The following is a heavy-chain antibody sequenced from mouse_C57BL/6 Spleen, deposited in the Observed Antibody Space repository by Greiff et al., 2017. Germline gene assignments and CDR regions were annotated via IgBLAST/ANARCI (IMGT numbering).Heavy chain of an antibody. CDR2: IYPRDGST. V-gene: IGHV1-85*01. J-gene: IGHJ2*01. Sequence: VHLVESGPELVKPGASVKLSCKASGYTFTSYDINWVKQRPGQGLEWIGWIYPRDGSTKYNEKFKGKATLTVDTSSSTAYMELHSLTSEDSAVYFCARGQITTGVAEEYYFDYGGQGTTLTVSS. D-gene: IGHD1-1*01. CDR3: ARGQITTGVAEEYYFDY. CDR1: GYTFTSYD.